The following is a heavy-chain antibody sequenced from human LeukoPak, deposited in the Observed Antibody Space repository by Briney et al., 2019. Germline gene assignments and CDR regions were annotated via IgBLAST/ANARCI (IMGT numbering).Heavy chain of an antibody. Sequence: PGGSLRLSCAASGFTFSSYAMSWVRQAPGKGLEWVSAISGSGGSTYYADSVKGRFTISRDNSKNTLYLQMNSLRAEDTAVYYCAKGLGRSYTKALWFDPWGQGTLVTVSS. CDR3: AKGLGRSYTKALWFDP. CDR1: GFTFSSYA. J-gene: IGHJ5*02. D-gene: IGHD1-26*01. CDR2: ISGSGGST. V-gene: IGHV3-23*01.